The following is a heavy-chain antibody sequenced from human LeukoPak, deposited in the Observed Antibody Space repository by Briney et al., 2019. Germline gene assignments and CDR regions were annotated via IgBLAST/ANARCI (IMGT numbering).Heavy chain of an antibody. Sequence: SETLSLTCAVSGYSISSGYYWGWIRQPPGKGLEWIGSIYHSGSTYYNPSLKSRVTISVDTSKNQFSLKLSSVTAADTAVYYCARSPERWLQLLIDCWGQGTLVTVSS. CDR3: ARSPERWLQLLIDC. V-gene: IGHV4-38-2*01. J-gene: IGHJ4*02. D-gene: IGHD5-24*01. CDR1: GYSISSGYY. CDR2: IYHSGST.